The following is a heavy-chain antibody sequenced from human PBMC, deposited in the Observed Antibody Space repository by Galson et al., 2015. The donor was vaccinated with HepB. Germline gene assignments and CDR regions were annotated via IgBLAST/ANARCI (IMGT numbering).Heavy chain of an antibody. J-gene: IGHJ6*02. D-gene: IGHD2/OR15-2a*01. V-gene: IGHV3-11*06. CDR1: GFTSSDYY. Sequence: SLRLSCAASGFTSSDYYMSWIRQAPGKGLEWVSYISSSGGYTRYADSVKGRFTVSRDNDKNSVFLQMNSLRDEDTAVYFCTRDLSTTKRVMDVWGQGTTVTVSS. CDR2: ISSSGGYT. CDR3: TRDLSTTKRVMDV.